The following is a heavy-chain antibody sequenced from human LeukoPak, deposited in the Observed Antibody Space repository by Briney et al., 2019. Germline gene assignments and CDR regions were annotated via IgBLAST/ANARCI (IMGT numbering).Heavy chain of an antibody. Sequence: ASVKVSCKASGYTFTSYDINWVRQATGQGLEWMGMINLNDGGTTYAQKFQGRVTMTRDTSTSTVYMELSSLRSEDTALYYCARDRAYCTSTTCYRDNWFDPWGQGTLVTVSS. J-gene: IGHJ5*02. CDR3: ARDRAYCTSTTCYRDNWFDP. V-gene: IGHV1-46*01. CDR2: INLNDGGT. CDR1: GYTFTSYD. D-gene: IGHD2-2*02.